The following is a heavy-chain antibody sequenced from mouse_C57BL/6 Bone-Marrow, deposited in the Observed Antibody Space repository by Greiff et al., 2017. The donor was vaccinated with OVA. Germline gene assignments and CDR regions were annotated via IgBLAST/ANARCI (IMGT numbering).Heavy chain of an antibody. Sequence: EVKVVESGGGLVKPGGSLKLSCAASGFTFSSYTMSWVRQTPEKRLEWVATISGGGGNTYYPDSVKGRFTISRDNAKNTLYLQMSSLRSEDTALYYCARHDYGSSGGLFAYWGQGTLVTVSA. CDR1: GFTFSSYT. V-gene: IGHV5-9*01. CDR2: ISGGGGNT. J-gene: IGHJ3*01. CDR3: ARHDYGSSGGLFAY. D-gene: IGHD1-1*01.